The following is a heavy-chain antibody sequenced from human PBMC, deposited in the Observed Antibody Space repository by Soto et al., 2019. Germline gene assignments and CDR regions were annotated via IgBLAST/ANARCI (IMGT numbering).Heavy chain of an antibody. Sequence: QLQLQESGSGLVKPSQTLSLTCAVSGGSISSGGYSWSWIRQPPGKGLEWIGCIYHSGSTYYNPPLKSRVTISVDRSKNQFSLKLSSVTAADTAVYYCARLLTTSNWFDPWGQGPLVTASS. CDR2: IYHSGST. CDR3: ARLLTTSNWFDP. J-gene: IGHJ5*02. D-gene: IGHD4-17*01. CDR1: GGSISSGGYS. V-gene: IGHV4-30-2*01.